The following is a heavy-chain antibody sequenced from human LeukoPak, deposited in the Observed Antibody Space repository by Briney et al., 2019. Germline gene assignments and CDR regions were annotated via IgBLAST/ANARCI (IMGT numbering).Heavy chain of an antibody. D-gene: IGHD1-14*01. CDR1: GGAFSSYA. CDR2: IIPIFGTA. J-gene: IGHJ6*02. V-gene: IGHV1-69*13. CDR3: ARCPPDSVYYYGMDV. Sequence: SVKVSCKASGGAFSSYAISWVRQAPGQGLEWMGGIIPIFGTANYAQKFQGRVTITADESTSTAYMELSSLRSEDTAVYHCARCPPDSVYYYGMDVWGQGTTVTVSS.